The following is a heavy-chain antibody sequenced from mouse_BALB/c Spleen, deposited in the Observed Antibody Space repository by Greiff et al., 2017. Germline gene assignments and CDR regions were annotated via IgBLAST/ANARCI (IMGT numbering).Heavy chain of an antibody. CDR1: GYTFSSYW. CDR2: ILPGSGST. Sequence: VQLQQSGAELMKPGASVKISCKATGYTFSSYWIEWVKQRPGHGLEWIGEILPGSGSTNYNEKFKGKATFTADTSSNTAYMQLSSLTSEDSAVYYCARREVWFAYWGQGTLVTVSA. J-gene: IGHJ3*01. CDR3: ARREVWFAY. V-gene: IGHV1-9*01.